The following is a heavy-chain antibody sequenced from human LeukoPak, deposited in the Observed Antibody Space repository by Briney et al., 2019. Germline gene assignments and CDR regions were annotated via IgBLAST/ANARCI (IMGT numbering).Heavy chain of an antibody. CDR1: GFTFSSYS. CDR2: ISSSSSTI. D-gene: IGHD6-6*01. CDR3: ARGGAARPDY. Sequence: PGGSLRLSCAASGFTFSSYSMNWVRQAPGKGLEWVSYISSSSSTIYYADSVKGRFTISRDNAKNSLYLHMDSLRVEDMAVYYCARGGAARPDYWGQGTLVTVSS. V-gene: IGHV3-48*01. J-gene: IGHJ4*02.